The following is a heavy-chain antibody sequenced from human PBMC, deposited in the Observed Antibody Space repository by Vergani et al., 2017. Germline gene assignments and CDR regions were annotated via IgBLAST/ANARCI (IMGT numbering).Heavy chain of an antibody. J-gene: IGHJ5*02. V-gene: IGHV4-34*01. CDR3: ARGYCSSTSCYRNWFDP. CDR1: GGSFSGYY. D-gene: IGHD2-2*02. Sequence: QVQLQQWGAGLLKPSETLSLTCAVYGGSFSGYYWSWIRQPPAKGLEWIGEINHSGSTNYNPSLKSRVTISVDTSKNQFSLKLSSVTAADTAVYYCARGYCSSTSCYRNWFDPWGQGTLVTVSS. CDR2: INHSGST.